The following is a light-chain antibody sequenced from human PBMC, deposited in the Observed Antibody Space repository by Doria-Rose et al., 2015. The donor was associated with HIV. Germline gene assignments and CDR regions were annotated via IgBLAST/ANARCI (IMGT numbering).Light chain of an antibody. CDR1: SPNIGNNY. CDR2: ENN. CDR3: GTWDNSLSAVL. V-gene: IGLV1-51*02. J-gene: IGLJ2*01. Sequence: QSVLTQPPSVSAAVGQKVTISCSGSSPNIGNNYVSWYQQLPGTAPKVLIYENNKRPSGIPDRFSGSKSGTSATLGITGLQTGDEADYYCGTWDNSLSAVLFGGGTKVTVL.